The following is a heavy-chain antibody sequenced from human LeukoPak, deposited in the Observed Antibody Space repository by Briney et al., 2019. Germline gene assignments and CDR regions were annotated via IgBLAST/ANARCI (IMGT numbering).Heavy chain of an antibody. CDR3: AKAEYYDFWSGSYYFDY. Sequence: GGSLRLSCAASGFTFSSYAMSWVRQAPGKGLEWVSAISGSGGSTYHADSVKGRFTISRDNSKNTLYLQMNSLRAEDTAVYYCAKAEYYDFWSGSYYFDYWGQGTLVTVSS. CDR1: GFTFSSYA. D-gene: IGHD3-3*01. V-gene: IGHV3-23*01. J-gene: IGHJ4*02. CDR2: ISGSGGST.